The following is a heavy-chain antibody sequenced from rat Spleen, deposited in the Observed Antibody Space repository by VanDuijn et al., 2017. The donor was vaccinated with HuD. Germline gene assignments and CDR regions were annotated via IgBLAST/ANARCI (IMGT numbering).Heavy chain of an antibody. J-gene: IGHJ4*01. Sequence: EVQLVESGGGLVQPGRSMKLSCAASGFTFSNYDMAWVRQAPTKGLEWVASISYDGSSTYYRDSVKGRFTISRDNAKSTLYLQMDSLRSEDTATYYCTTSLLPDYVMDAWGQGASVTVSS. CDR3: TTSLLPDYVMDA. D-gene: IGHD1-4*01. CDR1: GFTFSNYD. V-gene: IGHV5-20*01. CDR2: ISYDGSST.